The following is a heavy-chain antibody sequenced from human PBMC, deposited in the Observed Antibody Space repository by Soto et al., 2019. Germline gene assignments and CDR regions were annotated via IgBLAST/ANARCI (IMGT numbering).Heavy chain of an antibody. J-gene: IGHJ4*02. D-gene: IGHD6-25*01. CDR3: AKGSSAAHSGLKI. CDR1: GYTFGKYG. V-gene: IGHV1-18*01. CDR2: ISVYHGNT. Sequence: SVKISCKASGYTFGKYGISRVRQAPGQGLEWVGWISVYHGNTVHAQKFRGRVNMTTDTSTSTAYMEPGSLKYDYPPIYYCAKGSSAAHSGLKIWRQGSLVIFCS.